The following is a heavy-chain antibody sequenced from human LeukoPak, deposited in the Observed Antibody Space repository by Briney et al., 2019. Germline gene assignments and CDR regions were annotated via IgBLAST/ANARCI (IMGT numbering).Heavy chain of an antibody. CDR3: ARQRGYHYDSTTNRFSDL. CDR1: GGSISSSSYY. Sequence: SETLSLTCTASGGSISSSSYYWGWIRQPPGKGLGWIGSIYYSGITYYNPSLKSRVTISVDTSKNQFSLKLSSVTAADTAVYFCARQRGYHYDSTTNRFSDLWGQGTRVTVSS. J-gene: IGHJ5*02. V-gene: IGHV4-39*01. CDR2: IYYSGIT. D-gene: IGHD3-22*01.